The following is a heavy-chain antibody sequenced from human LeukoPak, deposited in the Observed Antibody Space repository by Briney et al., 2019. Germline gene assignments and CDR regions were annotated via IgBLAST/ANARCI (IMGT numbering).Heavy chain of an antibody. CDR3: ARVTRRTYYFDY. CDR2: IYYSGST. D-gene: IGHD1-14*01. CDR1: GGSISSSSYY. V-gene: IGHV4-39*07. J-gene: IGHJ4*02. Sequence: SETLSLTCTVSGGSISSSSYYWGWIRQPPGKGLEWIGSIYYSGSTYYNPSLKSRVTISVDTSKNQFSLKLSSVTAADTAVYYCARVTRRTYYFDYWGQGTLVTASS.